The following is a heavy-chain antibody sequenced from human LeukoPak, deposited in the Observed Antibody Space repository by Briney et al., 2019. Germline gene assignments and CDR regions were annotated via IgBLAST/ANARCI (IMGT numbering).Heavy chain of an antibody. J-gene: IGHJ4*02. Sequence: SETLSLTCGVSGVSISSSNWWTWVRQPPGKGLEWIGEIQHSGSTNYNPSLKSRVTLPVDKSKNHFSLNLISVTAADTAVYYCARDRRYTASWYQNYDSGGTYPTFDYWGQGTLVTVSS. CDR1: GVSISSSNW. CDR2: IQHSGST. V-gene: IGHV4-4*02. CDR3: ARDRRYTASWYQNYDSGGTYPTFDY. D-gene: IGHD3-22*01.